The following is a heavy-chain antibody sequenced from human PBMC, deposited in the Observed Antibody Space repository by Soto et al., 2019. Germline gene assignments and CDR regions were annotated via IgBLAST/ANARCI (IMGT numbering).Heavy chain of an antibody. CDR1: GGSINSGGYY. J-gene: IGHJ4*02. V-gene: IGHV4-31*03. D-gene: IGHD3-22*01. CDR3: ARNYYNSKGYGY. CDR2: INYSGST. Sequence: QVQLQESGPGLVKPSQTLSLTCTVSGGSINSGGYYWSWIRQHPGKGLEWIGYINYSGSTNYNPSLKSRITISRDTSKNQFSLKLSSVTAADTAVYYWARNYYNSKGYGYWGQGTLVTVSS.